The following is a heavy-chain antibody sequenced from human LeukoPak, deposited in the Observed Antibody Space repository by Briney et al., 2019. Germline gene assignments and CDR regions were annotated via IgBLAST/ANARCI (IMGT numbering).Heavy chain of an antibody. Sequence: PGGSLRLSCAASGFTFSSYAMSWVRQAPGKGLEWVSAISGSGGSTYYADSVKGRFTISRDNSKNTLYLQMNSLRAEDTAVYYCAKDYESRGYSGYVTNFDYWGQGTLVTVSS. CDR1: GFTFSSYA. V-gene: IGHV3-23*01. CDR2: ISGSGGST. D-gene: IGHD5-12*01. J-gene: IGHJ4*02. CDR3: AKDYESRGYSGYVTNFDY.